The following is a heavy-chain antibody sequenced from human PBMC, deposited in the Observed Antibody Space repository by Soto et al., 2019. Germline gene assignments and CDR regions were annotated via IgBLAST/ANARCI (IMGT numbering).Heavy chain of an antibody. CDR2: IYYSGST. D-gene: IGHD3-22*01. CDR1: GCSISSYY. J-gene: IGHJ4*02. CDR3: ARVIDGYYYDSSSYYFYFDY. Sequence: SATLSLTCTVSGCSISSYYWSWIRQPPGKGLEWIGYIYYSGSTNYNPSLKSRVTISVDTSKNQFSLKLSSVTAADTAVYYCARVIDGYYYDSSSYYFYFDYWGQGTLVTVSS. V-gene: IGHV4-59*01.